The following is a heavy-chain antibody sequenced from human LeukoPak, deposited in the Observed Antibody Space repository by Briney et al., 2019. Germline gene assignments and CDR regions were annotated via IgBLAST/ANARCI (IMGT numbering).Heavy chain of an antibody. CDR2: VYYIGKP. V-gene: IGHV4-59*12. CDR3: ARRFRTGGDLHHDAYDV. J-gene: IGHJ3*01. D-gene: IGHD3-16*01. CDR1: GGSISDYF. Sequence: SETLSLTCSVSGGSISDYFWGWIRQPPGKGLEWIGHVYYIGKPTCSPSLESRVSISVDTSKNQFSLELTSVTAADTAVYYCARRFRTGGDLHHDAYDVWGPGTVVSVSS.